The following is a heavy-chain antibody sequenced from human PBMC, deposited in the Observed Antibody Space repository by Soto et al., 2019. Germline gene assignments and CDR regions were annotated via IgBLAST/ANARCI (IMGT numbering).Heavy chain of an antibody. J-gene: IGHJ4*02. CDR1: GYPFSSYG. CDR3: ARDWSRYYDNSGLIGFD. CDR2: ISAYNGGT. D-gene: IGHD3-22*01. Sequence: GGSVKVYFKASGYPFSSYGISLVRQAPGQGLEWVGWISAYNGGTHYAPKFHDRITLTTETSTDTAYMELSSLRLDDTAVYYCARDWSRYYDNSGLIGFDWGQGSMVTVSS. V-gene: IGHV1-18*04.